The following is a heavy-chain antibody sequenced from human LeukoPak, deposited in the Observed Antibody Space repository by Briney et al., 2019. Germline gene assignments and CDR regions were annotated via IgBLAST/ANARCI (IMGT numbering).Heavy chain of an antibody. J-gene: IGHJ4*02. CDR3: ARARYSSSWSRGDY. CDR1: GYTFTSYG. V-gene: IGHV1-18*01. D-gene: IGHD6-13*01. Sequence: ASVKVSCKASGYTFTSYGIGWVRQASGQGLEWMGWISAYNGNTNYAQKLQGRVTMTTDTSTSTAYMELRSLRSDDTAVYYCARARYSSSWSRGDYWGQGTLVTVSS. CDR2: ISAYNGNT.